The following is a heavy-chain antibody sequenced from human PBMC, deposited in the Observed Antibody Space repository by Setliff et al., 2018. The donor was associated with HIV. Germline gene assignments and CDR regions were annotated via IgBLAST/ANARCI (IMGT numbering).Heavy chain of an antibody. J-gene: IGHJ4*02. V-gene: IGHV4-38-2*01. D-gene: IGHD4-4*01. CDR2: IYHSGST. CDR1: GYAINNNFF. CDR3: ARVRRDGNSFDD. Sequence: PSETLSLTCAVSGYAINNNFFWGWVRQPPGKGLEWIGSIYHSGSTYYNPSLRSRVTISLDTSKNQFSLKLSSVTAADTAVYFCARVRRDGNSFDDWGQGTLVTVSS.